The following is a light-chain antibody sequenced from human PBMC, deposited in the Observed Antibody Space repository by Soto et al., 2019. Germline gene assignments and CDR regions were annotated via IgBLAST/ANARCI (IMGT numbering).Light chain of an antibody. CDR2: AAP. CDR1: QDIGDY. Sequence: DIQMTQSPSSLSASVGDRVTITCRARQDIGDYLAWYQQKPGQVPKLLISAAPTLQSGVPSRFRGRASGTDLTLTSTGLQPDDFGTYYCQNYNGPPWTFGQGTKVDIK. V-gene: IGKV1-27*01. CDR3: QNYNGPPWT. J-gene: IGKJ1*01.